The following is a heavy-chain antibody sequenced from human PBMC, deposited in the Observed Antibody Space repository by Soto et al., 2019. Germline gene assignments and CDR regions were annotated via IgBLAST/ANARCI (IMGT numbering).Heavy chain of an antibody. CDR3: TRGGGSFDY. CDR2: IYYSGTT. V-gene: IGHV4-59*01. CDR1: GGSISNYY. D-gene: IGHD3-10*01. J-gene: IGHJ4*02. Sequence: QVQLQESGPGLVKPSETLSLTCTVSGGSISNYYWSWIRQPPGKGLEWMGYIYYSGTTNYNPSLKSRLTISVDTSKNQFSLKLSSVTAADTAVYYCTRGGGSFDYWGQGTLVTVSS.